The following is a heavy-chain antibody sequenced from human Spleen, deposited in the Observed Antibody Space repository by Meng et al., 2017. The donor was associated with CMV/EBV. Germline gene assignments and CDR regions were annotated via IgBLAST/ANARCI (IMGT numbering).Heavy chain of an antibody. J-gene: IGHJ4*02. CDR1: GFTFDSYS. D-gene: IGHD2-2*01. Sequence: GESLKLSCVASGFTFDSYSMNWVRQAPGKGLEWVSFVSWDGDSIDYADSVRGRFTISRDNNNNSLYLQMNSLRSEDTAVYYCAKDFCSSTSCFFDHWGQGTLVTVSS. CDR3: AKDFCSSTSCFFDH. CDR2: VSWDGDSI. V-gene: IGHV3-43*01.